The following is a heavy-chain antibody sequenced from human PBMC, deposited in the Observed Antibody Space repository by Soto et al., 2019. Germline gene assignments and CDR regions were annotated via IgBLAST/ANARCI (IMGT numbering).Heavy chain of an antibody. CDR1: GFTFSSYW. V-gene: IGHV3-7*05. J-gene: IGHJ6*02. CDR2: IKQDGSEK. D-gene: IGHD3-22*01. Sequence: GGSLRLSCAASGFTFSSYWMSWVRQAPGKGLEWVANIKQDGSEKYYVDSVKGRFTISRDNAKNSLYLQMNSLRAEDTAVYYCARDGAINYYDSSGSYYYYGMDVWGQGTTVTVSS. CDR3: ARDGAINYYDSSGSYYYYGMDV.